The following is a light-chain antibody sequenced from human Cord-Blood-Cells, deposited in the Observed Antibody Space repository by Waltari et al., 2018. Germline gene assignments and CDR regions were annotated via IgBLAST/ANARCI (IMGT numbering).Light chain of an antibody. V-gene: IGKV3-20*01. CDR1: QSVSSSY. Sequence: EIVLTQSLGTLSRSPRDRATISSRASQSVSSSYLAWYQQKPGQAPRLLIYGASSRATGIPDRFSGSGSGTDFTLTISRLEPEDFAVYYCQQYGSSPLTFGGGTKVEIK. CDR2: GAS. CDR3: QQYGSSPLT. J-gene: IGKJ4*01.